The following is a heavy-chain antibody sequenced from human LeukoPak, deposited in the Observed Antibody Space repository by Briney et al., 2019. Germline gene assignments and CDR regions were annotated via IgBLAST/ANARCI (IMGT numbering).Heavy chain of an antibody. CDR3: ASLVVPAAYYYYGMDV. CDR1: GDSVSSNSAA. D-gene: IGHD2-2*01. V-gene: IGHV6-1*01. CDR2: TYYRSKWYN. Sequence: SQTPSLTCAISGDSVSSNSAAWNWIRQSPSRGLEWLGRTYYRSKWYNDYAVSVKSRITINPDTSKNQSSLQLNSVTPEDTAVYYCASLVVPAAYYYYGMDVWGQGTTVTVSS. J-gene: IGHJ6*02.